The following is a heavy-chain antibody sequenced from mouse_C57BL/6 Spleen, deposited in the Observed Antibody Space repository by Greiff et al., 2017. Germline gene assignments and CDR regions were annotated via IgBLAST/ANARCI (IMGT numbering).Heavy chain of an antibody. Sequence: QVQLQQSGPELVKPGASVKISCTASGYAFSSSWMNWVKQRPGKGLEWIGRIYPGDGDTNYNGKFKGKATLTADKSSSTAYMQLSSLTSEDSAVYFCARVDCNYINAMGCWGKGASVTVSS. CDR1: GYAFSSSW. CDR2: IYPGDGDT. CDR3: ARVDCNYINAMGC. V-gene: IGHV1-82*01. D-gene: IGHD2-1*01. J-gene: IGHJ4*01.